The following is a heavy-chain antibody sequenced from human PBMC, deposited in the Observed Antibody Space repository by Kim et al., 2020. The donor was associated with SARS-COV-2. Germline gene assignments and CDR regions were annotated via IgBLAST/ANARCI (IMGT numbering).Heavy chain of an antibody. CDR2: IYTSGST. CDR3: ARVERYCSGGSCYGPRES. J-gene: IGHJ5*02. Sequence: SETLSLTCTVSGGSISSYYWSWIRQPAGKGLEWIGRIYTSGSTNYNPSLKSRVTMSVDTSKNQFSLKLSSVTAADTAVYYCARVERYCSGGSCYGPRESWGQGTLVTVSS. V-gene: IGHV4-4*07. CDR1: GGSISSYY. D-gene: IGHD2-15*01.